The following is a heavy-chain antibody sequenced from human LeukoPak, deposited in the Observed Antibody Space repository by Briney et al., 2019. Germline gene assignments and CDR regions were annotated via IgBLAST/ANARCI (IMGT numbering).Heavy chain of an antibody. D-gene: IGHD3-9*01. V-gene: IGHV3-23*01. J-gene: IGHJ4*02. CDR1: GFTFSNAW. Sequence: GGSLRLSCAASGFTFSNAWMSWVRQAPGKGLEWVSAITGSGGNTYYADSVKGRFTISRDNSKNTVFLQMNSLRAEDTAVYYCAKWGDYDVLTGYYVSDYWGQGTLVTVSS. CDR2: ITGSGGNT. CDR3: AKWGDYDVLTGYYVSDY.